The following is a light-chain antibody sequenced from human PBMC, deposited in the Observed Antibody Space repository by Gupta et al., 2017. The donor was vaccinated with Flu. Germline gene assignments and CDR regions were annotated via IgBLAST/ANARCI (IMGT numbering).Light chain of an antibody. CDR1: QSLVYSDGNTY. V-gene: IGKV2-30*01. CDR3: RQWTPWPWT. Sequence: DVVMTQSPLSLPVTLGQPASISVRSSQSLVYSDGNTYLNWFQQRPGQSPRRLIYKVSLRGYGVPDRMSSSACGADMTLIISMGAADDVRVYCFRQWTPWPWTFGHGTKVEIK. J-gene: IGKJ1*01. CDR2: KVS.